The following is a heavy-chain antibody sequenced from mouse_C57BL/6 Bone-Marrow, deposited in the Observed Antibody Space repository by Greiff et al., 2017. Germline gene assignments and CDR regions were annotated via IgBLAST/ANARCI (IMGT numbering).Heavy chain of an antibody. CDR3: ARGTTVVATDYAMDY. Sequence: EVQLVESGGGLVKPGGSLKLSCAASGFTFSSYPMSWVRQTPEKRLEWVATISGGGGNTYYPDSVKGRFTISRDNAKNTLYLQLSSLRSEDTALYYCARGTTVVATDYAMDYWGQGTSVTVSS. CDR1: GFTFSSYP. D-gene: IGHD1-1*01. J-gene: IGHJ4*01. CDR2: ISGGGGNT. V-gene: IGHV5-9*01.